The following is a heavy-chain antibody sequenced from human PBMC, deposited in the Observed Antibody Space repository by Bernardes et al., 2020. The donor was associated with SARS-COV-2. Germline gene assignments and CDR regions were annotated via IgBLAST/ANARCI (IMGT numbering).Heavy chain of an antibody. Sequence: GGSLRLSCAASGFTFSDYYMSWIRQAPGKGLEWVSYISTSSSYTDYTDSVKGRFTISRDNAKNSLYLQMNSLRAEDTAVYYCARVKSVGITRGVNWFDPWGQGTLVTVSP. CDR2: ISTSSSYT. D-gene: IGHD3-16*01. CDR3: ARVKSVGITRGVNWFDP. V-gene: IGHV3-11*06. J-gene: IGHJ5*01. CDR1: GFTFSDYY.